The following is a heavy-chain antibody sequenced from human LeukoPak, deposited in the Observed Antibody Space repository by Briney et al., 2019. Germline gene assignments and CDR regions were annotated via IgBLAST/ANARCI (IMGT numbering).Heavy chain of an antibody. D-gene: IGHD3-22*01. V-gene: IGHV3-30*04. Sequence: PGGSLRLSCAASGFTFSSYAMHWVRQAPGKGLEWVAVISYDGSNKYYADSVKGRFTISRDNAKNSLYLQMNSLRAEDTAVYYCARGYYYDSSGSALDYWGQGTLVTVSS. J-gene: IGHJ4*02. CDR3: ARGYYYDSSGSALDY. CDR1: GFTFSSYA. CDR2: ISYDGSNK.